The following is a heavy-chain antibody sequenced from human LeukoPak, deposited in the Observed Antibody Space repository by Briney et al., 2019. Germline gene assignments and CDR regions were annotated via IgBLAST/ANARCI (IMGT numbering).Heavy chain of an antibody. D-gene: IGHD1-26*01. CDR2: INPSGGST. J-gene: IGHJ4*02. Sequence: ASVRVSCKASGYTFTSYYMRWVRQAPGQGLEWMGIINPSGGSTSYAQKFQGRVTMTRDTSTSTVYMELSSLRSEDTAVYYCARTIVGAGDFDYWGQGTLVTVSS. V-gene: IGHV1-46*01. CDR1: GYTFTSYY. CDR3: ARTIVGAGDFDY.